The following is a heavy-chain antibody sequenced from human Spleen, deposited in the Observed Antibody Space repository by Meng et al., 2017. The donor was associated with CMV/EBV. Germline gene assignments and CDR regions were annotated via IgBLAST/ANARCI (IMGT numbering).Heavy chain of an antibody. CDR2: INPSGGST. CDR3: ARVTYYYDSSGYPYFDY. CDR1: YTFTSYD. D-gene: IGHD3-22*01. Sequence: YTFTSYDINWVRQATGQGLEWMGIINPSGGSTSYAQKFQGRVTMTRDTSTSTVYMELSSLRSEDTAVYYCARVTYYYDSSGYPYFDYWGQGTLVTVSS. V-gene: IGHV1-46*01. J-gene: IGHJ4*02.